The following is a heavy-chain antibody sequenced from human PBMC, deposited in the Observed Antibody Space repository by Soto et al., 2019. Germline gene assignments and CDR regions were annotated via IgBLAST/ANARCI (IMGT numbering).Heavy chain of an antibody. Sequence: ASVKVSCKASGYTFTSYGINWVRQATGQGLEWMGWMNPNSGNTGYAQKFQGRVTMTRNTSISTAYMELSSLRSEDTAVYYCARGRRTMVRGVINYYMDVWGKGTTVTVSS. CDR2: MNPNSGNT. D-gene: IGHD3-10*01. CDR3: ARGRRTMVRGVINYYMDV. V-gene: IGHV1-8*01. J-gene: IGHJ6*03. CDR1: GYTFTSYG.